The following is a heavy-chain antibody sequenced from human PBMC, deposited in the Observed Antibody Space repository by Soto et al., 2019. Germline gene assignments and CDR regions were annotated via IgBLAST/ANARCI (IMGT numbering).Heavy chain of an antibody. CDR2: IHYSGNA. V-gene: IGHV4-31*11. CDR3: ARFSGVDYDTTRRSWYFDL. D-gene: IGHD3-22*01. CDR1: GGSISSGTYY. J-gene: IGHJ2*01. Sequence: PSETLSLTCVVSGGSISSGTYYWTWIRQHPEKGLEWIGYIHYSGNAYYSPALRSRVTISVDTSKNQFSLNLGSVTAADTAVYYCARFSGVDYDTTRRSWYFDLSGRGTLVTVSS.